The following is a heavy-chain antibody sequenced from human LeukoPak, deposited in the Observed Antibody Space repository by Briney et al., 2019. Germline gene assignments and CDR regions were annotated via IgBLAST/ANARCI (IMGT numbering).Heavy chain of an antibody. D-gene: IGHD3-22*01. J-gene: IGHJ4*02. CDR2: ISGSGGST. V-gene: IGHV3-23*01. CDR1: GFTFRSYA. CDR3: AGLPAYYYDTSGFYFDY. Sequence: GGSLRLSCAASGFTFRSYAMSWVRQAPGKGLEWVSAISGSGGSTYYADSVKGRFTISRDNSKNTLYLQMNSLRAEDTAVYYCAGLPAYYYDTSGFYFDYWGQGTLVTVSS.